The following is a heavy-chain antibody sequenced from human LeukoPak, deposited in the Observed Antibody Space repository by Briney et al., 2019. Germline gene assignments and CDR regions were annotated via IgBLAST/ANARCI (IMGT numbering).Heavy chain of an antibody. D-gene: IGHD5-12*01. CDR1: GYTFTSYG. J-gene: IGHJ4*02. V-gene: IGHV1-69*13. Sequence: GASVKVSCKASGYTFTSYGISWVRQAPGQGLEWMGGIIPIFGTANYAQKFQGRVTITADESTSTAYMELSSLRSEDTAVYYCAALSGYAFDYWGQGTLVTVSS. CDR3: AALSGYAFDY. CDR2: IIPIFGTA.